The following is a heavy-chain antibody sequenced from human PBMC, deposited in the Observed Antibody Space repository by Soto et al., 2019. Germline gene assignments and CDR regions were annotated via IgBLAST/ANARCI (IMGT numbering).Heavy chain of an antibody. D-gene: IGHD5-18*01. Sequence: GGSLRLSCAASGFIFSNYAMHWVRQAPGKGLEWVTIISFDGSKTHYADSVRGRFTISRDNSNNTLSLQMSNLRPEDTALYYCAREGGNGYSYGYSFDYWGQGTQVTVSS. V-gene: IGHV3-30-3*01. CDR1: GFIFSNYA. CDR3: AREGGNGYSYGYSFDY. CDR2: ISFDGSKT. J-gene: IGHJ4*02.